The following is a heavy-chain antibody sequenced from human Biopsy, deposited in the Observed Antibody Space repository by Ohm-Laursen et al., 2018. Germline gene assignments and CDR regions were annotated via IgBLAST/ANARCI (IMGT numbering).Heavy chain of an antibody. CDR3: GNEVHGRDY. CDR2: INQAGTT. Sequence: SDTLSLTCVVFGKTFSDYQWSWIRQPPGKGLERIGQINQAGTTNYNPSLKSRVSISADASKYEFSLRLTSVTAADAAVYLCGNEVHGRDYWGLGAQVTVSS. CDR1: GKTFSDYQ. V-gene: IGHV4-34*08. J-gene: IGHJ4*02. D-gene: IGHD2-15*01.